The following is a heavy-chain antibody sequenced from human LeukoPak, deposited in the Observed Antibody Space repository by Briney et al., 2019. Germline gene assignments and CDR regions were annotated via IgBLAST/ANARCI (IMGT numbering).Heavy chain of an antibody. V-gene: IGHV3-72*01. J-gene: IGHJ4*02. CDR2: IKNKTNSYTT. CDR1: GFTFSSCQ. CDR3: ADLGTPY. Sequence: GGSLRLSCAASGFTFSSCQMNWVRQAPGKGLEWVGRIKNKTNSYTTRYAASVQGRFTISRDDLKNSLYLQMNSLKTEDTAVYYCADLGTPYWGQGTLVTVSS.